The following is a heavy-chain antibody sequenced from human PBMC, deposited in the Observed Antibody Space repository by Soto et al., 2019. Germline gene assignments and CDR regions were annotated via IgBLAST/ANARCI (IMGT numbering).Heavy chain of an antibody. D-gene: IGHD5-12*01. J-gene: IGHJ3*02. CDR1: GFSFSSSW. CDR3: AKAEQSIVATIGDAFDI. Sequence: GGSLRLSCAVSGFSFSSSWMTWVRQAPGNGLEWLANINLDGTTTNYVDSVKGRFTISRDNAKNSLYLQMNSLRAEDTALYYCAKAEQSIVATIGDAFDIWGQGTMVTVSS. CDR2: INLDGTTT. V-gene: IGHV3-7*03.